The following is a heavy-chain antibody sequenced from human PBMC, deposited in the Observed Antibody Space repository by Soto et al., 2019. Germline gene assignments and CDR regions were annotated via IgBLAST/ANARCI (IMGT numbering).Heavy chain of an antibody. D-gene: IGHD5-18*01. J-gene: IGHJ6*02. CDR3: TTSDTAIGYYYYYGMDV. CDR2: IKSKTDGGTT. CDR1: GFTFSNAW. V-gene: IGHV3-15*01. Sequence: PGGSLRLSCAASGFTFSNAWMSWVRQDPGKGLEWVGRIKSKTDGGTTDYAAPVKGRFTISRDDSKNTLYLQMNSLKTEDTAVYYCTTSDTAIGYYYYYGMDVWGQGTTVTVSS.